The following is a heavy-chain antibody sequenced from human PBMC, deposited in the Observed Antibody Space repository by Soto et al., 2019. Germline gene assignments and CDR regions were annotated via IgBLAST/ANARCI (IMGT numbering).Heavy chain of an antibody. J-gene: IGHJ4*02. CDR2: IKQDGSEK. CDR1: GFTFSSYW. CDR3: AFGPSPRRGVRGVMTFDY. V-gene: IGHV3-7*03. Sequence: GGSLRLSCAASGFTFSSYWMSWVRQAPGKGLEWVANIKQDGSEKYYVDSVKGRFTISRDNAKNSLYLQMNSLRAEDTAVYYCAFGPSPRRGVRGVMTFDYWGQGTLVTVSS. D-gene: IGHD3-10*01.